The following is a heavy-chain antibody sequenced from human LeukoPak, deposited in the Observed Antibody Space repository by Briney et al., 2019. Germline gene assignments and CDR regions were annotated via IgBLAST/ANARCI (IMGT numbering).Heavy chain of an antibody. CDR2: TYYRSKWYN. D-gene: IGHD6-19*01. V-gene: IGHV6-1*01. CDR1: GDSVSSNSAA. Sequence: SQTLSLTCAISGDSVSSNSAAWNWIRQSPSRGLEWLGRTYYRSKWYNDYAVSVKSRITINPDTSKNQFSLQLNSVTPEDTAVYYCAISNTQTRYSSGWYAFDYWGQGTLVTVSS. J-gene: IGHJ4*02. CDR3: AISNTQTRYSSGWYAFDY.